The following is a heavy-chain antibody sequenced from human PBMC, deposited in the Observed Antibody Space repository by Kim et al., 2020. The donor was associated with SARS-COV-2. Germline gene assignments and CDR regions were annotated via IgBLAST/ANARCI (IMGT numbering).Heavy chain of an antibody. D-gene: IGHD5-12*01. CDR1: GGSISSYY. CDR3: ARDRDGYNYVDY. CDR2: IYYSGST. J-gene: IGHJ4*02. V-gene: IGHV4-59*13. Sequence: SETLSLTCTVSGGSISSYYWSWIRQPPGKGLEWIGYIYYSGSTNYNPSLKSRVTISVDTSKNQFSLKLSSVTAADTAVYYCARDRDGYNYVDYWGQGTLVTVSS.